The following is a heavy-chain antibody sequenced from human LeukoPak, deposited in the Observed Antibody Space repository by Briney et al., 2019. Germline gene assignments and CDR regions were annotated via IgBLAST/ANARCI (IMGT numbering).Heavy chain of an antibody. D-gene: IGHD3-22*01. Sequence: PGGSLRLSCAASGFTFSSYAMSWVRQAPGKGPQWVSTIDGSGAGTYYADSVKGRFTISRDNSKNTLYLQMNSLRAEDTAVYYCAKGSSGSRGDYWGQGILVTVSS. J-gene: IGHJ4*02. CDR2: IDGSGAGT. CDR1: GFTFSSYA. CDR3: AKGSSGSRGDY. V-gene: IGHV3-23*01.